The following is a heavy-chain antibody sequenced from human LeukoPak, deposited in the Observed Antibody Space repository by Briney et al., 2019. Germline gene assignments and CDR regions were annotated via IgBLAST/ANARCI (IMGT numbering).Heavy chain of an antibody. CDR2: INGDGTQT. CDR3: IRDLRDHDY. Sequence: PGGSLRLSCAASGFTFNNAWMSWVRQPPGKGLVWVSRINGDGTQTNYADSVKGRFTVSRDNAKNTLYLQMNSLRADDTAVYFCIRDLRDHDYWGQGALVTVSS. CDR1: GFTFNNAW. V-gene: IGHV3-74*01. J-gene: IGHJ4*02.